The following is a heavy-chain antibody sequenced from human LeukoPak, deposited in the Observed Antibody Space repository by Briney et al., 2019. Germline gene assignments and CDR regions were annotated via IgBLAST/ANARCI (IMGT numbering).Heavy chain of an antibody. Sequence: GGSLRLSCAPSGFTFKAYPMHWVRQAPGKGLEGVAVISHDGRNKYYADSVKGRFTISRDNSKNTLYLQMNSQRAEDTAVYFCAREEHYRRYFALWGRGTLVTVSS. CDR3: AREEHYRRYFAL. J-gene: IGHJ2*01. D-gene: IGHD3-16*02. CDR2: ISHDGRNK. CDR1: GFTFKAYP. V-gene: IGHV3-30*14.